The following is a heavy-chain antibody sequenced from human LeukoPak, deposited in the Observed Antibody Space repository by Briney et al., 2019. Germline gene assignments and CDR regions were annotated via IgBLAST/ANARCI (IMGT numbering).Heavy chain of an antibody. V-gene: IGHV4-59*01. Sequence: KPSETLSLTCTVSGRSISSYYWSWILQPPGKGLEWIGHIYHSGSTNYSPSLTSRVTMSVDRSKNQFSLKLSSVTAADTALYYCARKGDRGSAGFFDYWGQGTLVTVSS. D-gene: IGHD1-26*01. CDR2: IYHSGST. J-gene: IGHJ4*02. CDR3: ARKGDRGSAGFFDY. CDR1: GRSISSYY.